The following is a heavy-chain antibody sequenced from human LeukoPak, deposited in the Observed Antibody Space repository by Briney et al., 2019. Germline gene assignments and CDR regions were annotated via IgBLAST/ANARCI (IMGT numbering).Heavy chain of an antibody. J-gene: IGHJ4*02. D-gene: IGHD1-1*01. CDR2: ISWNSGSI. Sequence: GGSLRLSCAASGFTFDDYAMHWVRQAPGKGLEWVSGISWNSGSIGYADSVKGRFTISRDNAKNTPYLQMNSLRAEDTAVYYCVRDFMYNTARTGCWGQGTLVTVSS. V-gene: IGHV3-9*01. CDR3: VRDFMYNTARTGC. CDR1: GFTFDDYA.